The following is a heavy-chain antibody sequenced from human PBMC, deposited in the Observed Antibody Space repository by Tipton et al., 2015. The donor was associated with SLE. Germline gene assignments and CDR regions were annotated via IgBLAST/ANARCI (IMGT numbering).Heavy chain of an antibody. V-gene: IGHV4-38-2*01. CDR1: GYSISSGYY. J-gene: IGHJ3*02. CDR2: IYHSGST. Sequence: TLSLTCAVSGYSISSGYYWGWIRQPPGKGLEWIGSIYHSGSTYYNPSLKSRVTISVDTSKNQFSLKLSSVTAADTAVYYCAGTNYDVLTGYHRVDTFDIWGQGTMVTVSS. D-gene: IGHD3-9*01. CDR3: AGTNYDVLTGYHRVDTFDI.